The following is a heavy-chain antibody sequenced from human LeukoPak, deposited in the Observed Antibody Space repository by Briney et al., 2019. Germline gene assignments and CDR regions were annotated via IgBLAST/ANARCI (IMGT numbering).Heavy chain of an antibody. D-gene: IGHD6-6*01. CDR1: GGSFSGYY. Sequence: SETLSLTCAVHGGSFSGYYWSWIRQPPGKGLEWIGEINHSGSTNYNPSLKSRVTISVDTSKNQFSLKLSSVTAADTAVYYCARVIAARPHYDYWGQGTLVTVSS. V-gene: IGHV4-34*01. J-gene: IGHJ4*02. CDR2: INHSGST. CDR3: ARVIAARPHYDY.